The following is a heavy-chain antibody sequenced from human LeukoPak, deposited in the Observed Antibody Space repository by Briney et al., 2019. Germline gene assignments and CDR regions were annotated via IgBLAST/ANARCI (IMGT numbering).Heavy chain of an antibody. D-gene: IGHD3-10*01. J-gene: IGHJ5*02. CDR3: ARDGVRRAPGWFDT. Sequence: ASVKVSWKASGYSFTIYGINWVRQAPGQGPEWMGWISTYDGNTRYAQNVQGRVTMIRDTSTGTVYMELRNLRSDDTAIYYCARDGVRRAPGWFDTWGQGTLVTVSS. V-gene: IGHV1-18*01. CDR1: GYSFTIYG. CDR2: ISTYDGNT.